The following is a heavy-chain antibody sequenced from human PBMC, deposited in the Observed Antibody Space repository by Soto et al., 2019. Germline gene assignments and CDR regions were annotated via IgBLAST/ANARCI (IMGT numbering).Heavy chain of an antibody. Sequence: GGSLRLSCAASGFTFSSYAMSWVRQAPGKGLEWVSGISGNGGSSYYADSVKGRFTISRDNSRNTLYLQMSSLRVEDTAVYYCAKDPARILEWLLPFDYWGQGTLVTVSS. CDR3: AKDPARILEWLLPFDY. V-gene: IGHV3-23*01. J-gene: IGHJ4*02. CDR1: GFTFSSYA. CDR2: ISGNGGSS. D-gene: IGHD3-3*01.